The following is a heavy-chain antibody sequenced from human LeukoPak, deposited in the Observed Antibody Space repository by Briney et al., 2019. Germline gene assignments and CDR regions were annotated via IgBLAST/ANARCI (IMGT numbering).Heavy chain of an antibody. J-gene: IGHJ5*02. CDR2: ISAYNGNT. D-gene: IGHD3-22*01. Sequence: ASVKVSCKASGYTFTNYGISWVRQAPGQGLEWMGWISAYNGNTNYAQKPQGRVTMTTDTSTSTAYMELRSLRSDDTAVYYCARPLRYEVGYYDSSGYYYDWFDPWGQGTLVTVSS. CDR1: GYTFTNYG. CDR3: ARPLRYEVGYYDSSGYYYDWFDP. V-gene: IGHV1-18*01.